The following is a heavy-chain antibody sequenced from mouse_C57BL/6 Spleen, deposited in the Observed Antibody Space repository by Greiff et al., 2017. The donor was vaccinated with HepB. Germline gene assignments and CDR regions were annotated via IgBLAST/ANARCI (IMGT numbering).Heavy chain of an antibody. J-gene: IGHJ4*01. Sequence: EVQLQQSGPELVKPGASVKIPCKASGYTFTDYNMDWVKQSHGKSLEWIGDINPNNGGTIYNQKFKGKATLTVDKSSSTAYMELRSLTSEDTAVYYCARIYYGYLYAMDYWGQGTSVTVSS. CDR1: GYTFTDYN. D-gene: IGHD2-2*01. V-gene: IGHV1-18*01. CDR3: ARIYYGYLYAMDY. CDR2: INPNNGGT.